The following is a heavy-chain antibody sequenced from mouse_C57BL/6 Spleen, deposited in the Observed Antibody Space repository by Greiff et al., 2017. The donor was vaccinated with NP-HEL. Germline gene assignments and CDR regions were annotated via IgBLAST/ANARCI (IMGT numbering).Heavy chain of an antibody. CDR2: IYPGDGDT. J-gene: IGHJ3*01. V-gene: IGHV1-80*01. CDR3: ARGPLRGSSSWFAY. D-gene: IGHD1-1*01. CDR1: GYAFSSYW. Sequence: VQLQQSGAELVKPGASVKISCKASGYAFSSYWMNWVKQRPGKGLEWIGQIYPGDGDTNYNGKFKGKATLTADKSSSTAYMQLSSLTSADSAVYFCARGPLRGSSSWFAYWGQGTLVTVSA.